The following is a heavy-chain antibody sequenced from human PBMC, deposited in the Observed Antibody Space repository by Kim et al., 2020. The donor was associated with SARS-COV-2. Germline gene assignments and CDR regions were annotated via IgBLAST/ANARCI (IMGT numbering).Heavy chain of an antibody. CDR2: ISYDGSNK. J-gene: IGHJ6*02. V-gene: IGHV3-30*18. CDR1: GFTFSSYG. CDR3: AKRQQLVRRPYYYYGMDV. D-gene: IGHD6-13*01. Sequence: GGSLRLSCAASGFTFSSYGMHWVRQAPGKGLEWVAVISYDGSNKYYADSVKGRFTISRDNSKNTLYLQMNSLRAEDTAVYYCAKRQQLVRRPYYYYGMDVWGQGTTVTVSS.